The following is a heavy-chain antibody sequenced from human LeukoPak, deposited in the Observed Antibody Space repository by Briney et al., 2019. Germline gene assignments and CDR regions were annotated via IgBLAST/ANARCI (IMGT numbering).Heavy chain of an antibody. CDR2: IKSDGIT. CDR1: GFTFISYW. D-gene: IGHD3-22*01. J-gene: IGHJ1*01. V-gene: IGHV3-74*01. CDR3: ARAPSEIGGYYPEYFRH. Sequence: PGGFLRFSGVASGFTFISYWMHWVRQALGKGLVWVSRIKSDGITTNADSVKGRFTISRDNAKETVSLHMNSLRAEDTGGFFCARAPSEIGGYYPEYFRHWGQGTLVTASS.